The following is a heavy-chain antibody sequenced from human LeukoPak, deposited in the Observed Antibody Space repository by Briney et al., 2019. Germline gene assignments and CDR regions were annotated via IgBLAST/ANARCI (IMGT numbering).Heavy chain of an antibody. D-gene: IGHD1-14*01. CDR3: ARVRLDRSERNLDAFEN. J-gene: IGHJ3*02. V-gene: IGHV3-53*01. CDR1: GFTVSSNY. Sequence: GGSLRLSCAASGFTVSSNYMSWVRQAPGKGLEWVASIYSGGSTYYADSVKGRFTISRDNSKNTVYLQMNSLRAEDTAVYFCARVRLDRSERNLDAFENWGQGTMVTVSS. CDR2: IYSGGST.